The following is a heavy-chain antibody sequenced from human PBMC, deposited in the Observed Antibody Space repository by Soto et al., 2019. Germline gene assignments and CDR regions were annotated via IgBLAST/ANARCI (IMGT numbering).Heavy chain of an antibody. CDR3: ARGDISRSWDTPAHYFDY. D-gene: IGHD6-13*01. Sequence: SETLSLTCTVSGGSISSGGYYWSWIRQHPGKGLEWIGYIYYSGSTYYNPSLKSRVTISVDTSKNQFSLKLSSVTAADTAVYYCARGDISRSWDTPAHYFDYWGQGTLVTVSS. J-gene: IGHJ4*02. V-gene: IGHV4-31*03. CDR1: GGSISSGGYY. CDR2: IYYSGST.